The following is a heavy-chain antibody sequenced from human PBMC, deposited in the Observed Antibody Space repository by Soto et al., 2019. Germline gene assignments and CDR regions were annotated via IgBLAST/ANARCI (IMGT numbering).Heavy chain of an antibody. CDR3: ARDRSPTYYDFWSGFEYFKH. CDR2: IWYDGSNK. D-gene: IGHD3-3*01. Sequence: LRLSFAASGFTFSSYGMHWVRQAPGKGLEWVAVIWYDGSNKYYADSVKGRFTISRDNSKNTLYLQMNSLRAEDTAVYYCARDRSPTYYDFWSGFEYFKHWGQGTLGTVPQ. J-gene: IGHJ1*01. CDR1: GFTFSSYG. V-gene: IGHV3-33*01.